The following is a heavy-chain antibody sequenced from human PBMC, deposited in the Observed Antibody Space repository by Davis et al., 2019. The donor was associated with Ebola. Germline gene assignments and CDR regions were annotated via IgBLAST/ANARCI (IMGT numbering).Heavy chain of an antibody. V-gene: IGHV1-2*02. CDR3: AREGANVVVPAAAFNY. D-gene: IGHD2-2*01. CDR2: INPNSGGT. CDR1: GYTFTGYY. Sequence: ASVKVSCKASGYTFTGYYMHWVQQAPGQGLEWMGWINPNSGGTNYAQKFQGRVTMTRDTSISTAYMELSRLRSDDTAVYYCAREGANVVVPAAAFNYWGQGTLVTVSS. J-gene: IGHJ4*02.